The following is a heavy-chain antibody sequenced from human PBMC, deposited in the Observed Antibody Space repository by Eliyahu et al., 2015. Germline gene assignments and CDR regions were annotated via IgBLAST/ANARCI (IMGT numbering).Heavy chain of an antibody. CDR3: AHARPYGSGSYPEKYYYYGMDV. CDR1: GFSLSTSGVG. V-gene: IGHV2-5*01. Sequence: QITLKESGPTLVKPTQTLTLTCTFSGFSLSTSGVGVGWIRQPPGKALEWLALIYWNDDKRYSPSLKSRLTITKDTSKNQVVLTMTNMDPVDTATYYCAHARPYGSGSYPEKYYYYGMDVWGKGTTVTVSS. CDR2: IYWNDDK. D-gene: IGHD3-10*01. J-gene: IGHJ6*04.